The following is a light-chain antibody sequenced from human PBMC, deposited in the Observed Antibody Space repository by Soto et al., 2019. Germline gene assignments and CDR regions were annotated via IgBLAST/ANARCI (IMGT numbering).Light chain of an antibody. V-gene: IGKV1-5*03. Sequence: DIQLTQSPSTLSASVGDRVIITCRASQTIGTWLAWYQERPGKATRLLIYKASTLERGVPSRFSGSGSGTEFNLTISNLQPEDFATYYCHLYNTYSPTLGQGTKLEI. CDR1: QTIGTW. CDR3: HLYNTYSPT. CDR2: KAS. J-gene: IGKJ2*01.